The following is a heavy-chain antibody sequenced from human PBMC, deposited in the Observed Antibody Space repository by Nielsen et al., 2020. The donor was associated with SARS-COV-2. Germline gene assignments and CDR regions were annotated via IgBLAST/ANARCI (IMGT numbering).Heavy chain of an antibody. J-gene: IGHJ6*02. CDR2: ISSPSNYV. D-gene: IGHD6-19*01. V-gene: IGHV3-21*01. CDR3: VRDRGSGWSRGRNYNYFGMDV. CDR1: GFAFTGYP. Sequence: GESLKISCAASGFAFTGYPMSWIRRAPGKGLEWVSCISSPSNYVHYADSVQGRFTISKDYLQINDLRAEDTAVYYCVRDRGSGWSRGRNYNYFGMDVWGQGTTVTVSS.